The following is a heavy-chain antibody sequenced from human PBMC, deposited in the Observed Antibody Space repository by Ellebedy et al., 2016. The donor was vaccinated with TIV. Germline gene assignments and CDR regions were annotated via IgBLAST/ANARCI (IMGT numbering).Heavy chain of an antibody. Sequence: GGSLRLSXAASGFTFSSYWMHWVRQAPGKGLGWVANINQDGSEIHYVDSVKGRFTISRDNAENSLYLQMNSLRAEDTAVYYCARAIGSGSSYWGQGTLVTVSS. V-gene: IGHV3-7*01. CDR2: INQDGSEI. D-gene: IGHD3-22*01. CDR3: ARAIGSGSSY. CDR1: GFTFSSYW. J-gene: IGHJ4*02.